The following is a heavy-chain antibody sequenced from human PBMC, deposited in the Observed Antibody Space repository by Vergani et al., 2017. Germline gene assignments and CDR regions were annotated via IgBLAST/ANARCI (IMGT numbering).Heavy chain of an antibody. V-gene: IGHV4-4*07. J-gene: IGHJ6*03. CDR3: ARAEILTGYHTTGYYMDV. D-gene: IGHD3-9*01. CDR2: IYTSGST. CDR1: GGSISSYY. Sequence: QVQLQESGPGLVKPSETLSLTCTVSGGSISSYYWSWIRQPAGKGLEWIGRIYTSGSTNYNPSLKSRVTMSVDTSKNQFSLKLSSVTAADTAVYYCARAEILTGYHTTGYYMDVWGKGTTVTVSS.